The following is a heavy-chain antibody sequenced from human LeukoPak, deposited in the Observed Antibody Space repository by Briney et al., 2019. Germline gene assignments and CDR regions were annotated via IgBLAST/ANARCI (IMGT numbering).Heavy chain of an antibody. CDR1: GFTFSSYW. CDR2: IKQDGSEK. Sequence: QAGGSLRLSCAASGFTFSSYWMSWVRQAPGKGLEWVANIKQDGSEKYYVDSVKGRFTISRDNAKNSLYLQMNSLRAEDTAVYYCARVGGWLLRAFDIWGQETMVTVSS. J-gene: IGHJ3*02. D-gene: IGHD5-24*01. CDR3: ARVGGWLLRAFDI. V-gene: IGHV3-7*01.